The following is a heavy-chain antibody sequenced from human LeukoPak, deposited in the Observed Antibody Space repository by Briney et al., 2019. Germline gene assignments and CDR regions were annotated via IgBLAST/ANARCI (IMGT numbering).Heavy chain of an antibody. CDR1: GGSVCSGGSY. CDR2: IYYSGFT. D-gene: IGHD3-10*01. Sequence: SQTLSLTCSVSGGSVCSGGSYCTWIRHRPGKGLECIGYIYYSGFTFYSPSLKTRFFISLDTSENQVSLKVNSVTAADTAVYYCARGGFFGSGSLFDSWGQGTLVTVSS. V-gene: IGHV4-31*03. CDR3: ARGGFFGSGSLFDS. J-gene: IGHJ4*02.